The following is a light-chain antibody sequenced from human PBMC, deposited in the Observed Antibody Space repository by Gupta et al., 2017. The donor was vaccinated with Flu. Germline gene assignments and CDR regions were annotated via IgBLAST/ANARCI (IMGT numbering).Light chain of an antibody. CDR3: RQDLQTPYT. J-gene: IGKJ2*01. CDR1: QSRVNVNGFNY. V-gene: IGKV2-28*01. Sequence: VTPREAASIYCSTSQSRVNVNGFNYLTWYLQKPGRAPQLLVYLSSRRASGVPDRFSGSESGTEFTLRISRVEAEDVGVYYCRQDLQTPYTFGRGTKMEIK. CDR2: LSS.